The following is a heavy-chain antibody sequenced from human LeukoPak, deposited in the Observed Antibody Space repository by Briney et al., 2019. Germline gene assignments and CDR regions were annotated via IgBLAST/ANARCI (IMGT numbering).Heavy chain of an antibody. D-gene: IGHD6-13*01. V-gene: IGHV3-21*01. J-gene: IGHJ6*02. CDR1: GFTFSSYS. Sequence: GGSLRLSCPASGFTFSSYSMNWVRQAPGKGLEWVSSISSSSSYIYYADSVKGRSTISRDNAKNSLYLQMNSLRAEDTAVYYCARDAAAGTHYYCYGMDVWGQGTTVTVSS. CDR2: ISSSSSYI. CDR3: ARDAAAGTHYYCYGMDV.